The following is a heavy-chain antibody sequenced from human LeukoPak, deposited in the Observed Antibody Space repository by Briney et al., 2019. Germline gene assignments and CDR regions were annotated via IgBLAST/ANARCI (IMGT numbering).Heavy chain of an antibody. D-gene: IGHD4-11*01. CDR2: ISSSSSYI. J-gene: IGHJ4*02. CDR1: GFTFSSYS. V-gene: IGHV3-21*01. CDR3: ARRHDYSNYPDY. Sequence: KTGGPLRLSCAASGFTFSSYSMNWVRQAPGKGLEWVSSISSSSSYIYYADSVKGRFTISRDNAKNSLYLQMNSLRAEDTAVYYCARRHDYSNYPDYWGQGTLVTVSS.